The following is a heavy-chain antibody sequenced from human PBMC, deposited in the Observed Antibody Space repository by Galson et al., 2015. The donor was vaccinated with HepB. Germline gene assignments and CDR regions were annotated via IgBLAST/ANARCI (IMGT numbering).Heavy chain of an antibody. Sequence: SLRLSCAASGFTFSDYGMHWVRQAPGKGLEWVAVISYDGGVEYYADSVKGRFTISRDNSKNTLYLQMNSLRIEDTSIYYCVKDNSRGVSSWYSDYWGQGALVTVSS. J-gene: IGHJ4*02. CDR3: VKDNSRGVSSWYSDY. CDR1: GFTFSDYG. V-gene: IGHV3-30*18. CDR2: ISYDGGVE. D-gene: IGHD6-13*01.